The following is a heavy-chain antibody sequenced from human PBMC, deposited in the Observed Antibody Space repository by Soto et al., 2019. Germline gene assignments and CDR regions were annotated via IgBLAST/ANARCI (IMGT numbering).Heavy chain of an antibody. CDR1: GGSISSYY. D-gene: IGHD2-2*01. CDR2: IYYSGST. Sequence: PSETLSLTCTVSGGSISSYYWSWIRQPPGKGLEWIGYIYYSGSTNYNPSLKSRVTISVDTSKNQFSLKLSSVTAADTAVYYCARSGGGDCSSTRCSELFDYWGQGTLVTVS. J-gene: IGHJ4*02. V-gene: IGHV4-59*08. CDR3: ARSGGGDCSSTRCSELFDY.